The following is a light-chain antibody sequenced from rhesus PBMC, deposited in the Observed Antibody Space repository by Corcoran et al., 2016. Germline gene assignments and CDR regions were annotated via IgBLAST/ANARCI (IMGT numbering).Light chain of an antibody. CDR1: QDITND. V-gene: IGKV1-25*01. CDR3: QHYYSLPYS. J-gene: IGKJ2*01. CDR2: EES. Sequence: DIQMTQSPSSLSASIGDRVTITCRASQDITNDLAWYQQTQGESHKFWLDEESTLQSGIPSRFSGSGSGTDFTLTISSRQPEDFATYYCQHYYSLPYSCGQGTRVEIK.